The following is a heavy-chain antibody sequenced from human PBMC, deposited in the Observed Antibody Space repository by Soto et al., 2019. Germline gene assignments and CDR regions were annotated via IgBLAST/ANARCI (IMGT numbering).Heavy chain of an antibody. CDR3: ARDLGVALATLTLDY. Sequence: PGGSLRLSCAASGFTFSSYAMHWVRQAPGKGLEWVAVISYDGSNKYYADSVKGRFTISRDNSKNTLYLQMNSLRAEDTAVYYCARDLGVALATLTLDYWGQGTLVTVS. J-gene: IGHJ4*02. D-gene: IGHD2-15*01. CDR1: GFTFSSYA. V-gene: IGHV3-30-3*01. CDR2: ISYDGSNK.